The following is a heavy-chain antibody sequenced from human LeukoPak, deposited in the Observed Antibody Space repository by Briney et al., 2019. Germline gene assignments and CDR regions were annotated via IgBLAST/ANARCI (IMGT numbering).Heavy chain of an antibody. Sequence: GGSLRLSCGASGFTFSSYGMHWVRQAPGKGLEWVAFIRYDGSQKYYADSVKGRFTISRDNAKNTLYLQMNSLRAEDTAVYYCARGGSGWPYWGQGTLVTVSS. J-gene: IGHJ4*02. D-gene: IGHD6-19*01. V-gene: IGHV3-30*02. CDR3: ARGGSGWPY. CDR1: GFTFSSYG. CDR2: IRYDGSQK.